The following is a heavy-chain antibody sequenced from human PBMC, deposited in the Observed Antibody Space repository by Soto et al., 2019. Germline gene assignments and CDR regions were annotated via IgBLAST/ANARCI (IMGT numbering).Heavy chain of an antibody. J-gene: IGHJ5*02. CDR1: GGSISSSSYY. Sequence: QLQLQESGPGLVKPSETLSLTCTVSGGSISSSSYYWGWIRQPPGKGLEWIGSIYYSGSTYYNPSLKSRVTISVDTSKNQFSLKLSSVTAADTAVYYCARHLHCSSTSCYIRWFDPWGQGTLVTVSS. CDR2: IYYSGST. D-gene: IGHD2-2*02. V-gene: IGHV4-39*01. CDR3: ARHLHCSSTSCYIRWFDP.